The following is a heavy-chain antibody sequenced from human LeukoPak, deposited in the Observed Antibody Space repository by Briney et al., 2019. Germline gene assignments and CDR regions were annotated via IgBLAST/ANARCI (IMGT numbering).Heavy chain of an antibody. V-gene: IGHV3-9*01. CDR1: GLTFDDYA. J-gene: IGHJ1*01. D-gene: IGHD6-19*01. CDR3: AKGSGWYRGGAPLRAEYFQH. CDR2: ISWNSGSI. Sequence: SGGCLRLSCAASGLTFDDYAMHWVRQAPGKGLEWVSGISWNSGSIGYADSVKGRFTISRDNAKNSLYLQMNSLRAEDTALYYCAKGSGWYRGGAPLRAEYFQHWGQGTLVTVSS.